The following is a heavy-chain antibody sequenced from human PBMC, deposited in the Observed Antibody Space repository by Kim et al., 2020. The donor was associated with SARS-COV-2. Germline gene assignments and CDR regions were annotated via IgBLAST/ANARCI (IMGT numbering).Heavy chain of an antibody. CDR2: IYYSGST. CDR1: GGSISSSSYY. CDR3: AATMVRGVISFDY. J-gene: IGHJ4*02. V-gene: IGHV4-39*01. D-gene: IGHD3-10*01. Sequence: SETLSPTCTVSGGSISSSSYYWGWIRQPPGKGLEWIGSIYYSGSTYYNPSLKSRVTISVDTSKNQFSLKLSSVTAADTAVYYCAATMVRGVISFDYWGQG.